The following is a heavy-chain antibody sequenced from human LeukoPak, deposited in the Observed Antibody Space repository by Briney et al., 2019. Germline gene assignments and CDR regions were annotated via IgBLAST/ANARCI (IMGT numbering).Heavy chain of an antibody. CDR1: GFTFSSYE. CDR3: ARAQWLARGLYMDV. J-gene: IGHJ6*03. D-gene: IGHD6-19*01. CDR2: ISSSGSTI. Sequence: GGSLRLSCAASGFTFSSYEMNWVRQAPGKGLEWVSYISSSGSTIYYADSVKGRFTISRDNAKNSLYLQMNSLRAEDTAVYYCARAQWLARGLYMDVWGKGTTVTVSS. V-gene: IGHV3-48*03.